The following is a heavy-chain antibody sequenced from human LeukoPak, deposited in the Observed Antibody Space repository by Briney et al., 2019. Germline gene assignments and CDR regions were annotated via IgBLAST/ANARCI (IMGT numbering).Heavy chain of an antibody. J-gene: IGHJ4*02. Sequence: GGSLRLSCAASGFTVNSYYMGWVRQAPGKGLEWVSVIYSGGDTYYADSVKGRFTISRDNSKDMIYLEMSSLKAEDTAVYYCAKERNLEIAVAGTIFDYWGQGTLVTVSS. CDR1: GFTVNSYY. CDR2: IYSGGDT. V-gene: IGHV3-66*01. D-gene: IGHD6-19*01. CDR3: AKERNLEIAVAGTIFDY.